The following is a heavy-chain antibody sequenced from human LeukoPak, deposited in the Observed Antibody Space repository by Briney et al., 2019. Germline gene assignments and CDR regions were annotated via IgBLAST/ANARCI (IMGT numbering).Heavy chain of an antibody. J-gene: IGHJ4*02. CDR3: ARGAQGAVDY. CDR1: GFTFSSHW. V-gene: IGHV3-74*01. D-gene: IGHD3-16*01. Sequence: GGCLRLSCAASGFTFSSHWMHWVRHAPGKGLVWVSFINNDGRVTRYADSVKGRFTISRDNAKNTVYLQLNSLRAEDTAMYYCARGAQGAVDYWGPGSLVTVS. CDR2: INNDGRVT.